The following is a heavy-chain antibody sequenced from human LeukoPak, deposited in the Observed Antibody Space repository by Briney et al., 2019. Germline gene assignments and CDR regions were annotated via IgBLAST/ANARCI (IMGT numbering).Heavy chain of an antibody. D-gene: IGHD2-15*01. J-gene: IGHJ4*02. CDR1: GLTFSSYE. CDR3: ARDNEYCTGGTCRLDY. V-gene: IGHV3-48*03. CDR2: ISSSGSSI. Sequence: GGSLRLSCAASGLTFSSYEMNWVRQAPGKGLEWVSYISSSGSSIYYADSVKGRFTISRDNAKKSLYLQMHSLRAEDTAVYYCARDNEYCTGGTCRLDYWGQGALVTVSS.